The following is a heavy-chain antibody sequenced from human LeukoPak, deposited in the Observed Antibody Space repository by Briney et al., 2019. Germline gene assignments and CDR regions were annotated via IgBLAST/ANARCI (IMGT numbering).Heavy chain of an antibody. CDR2: IRYDGSNK. Sequence: GGSLRLSCAASGFTFSSYGMHWVRQAPGKGLEWVAFIRYDGSNKYYADSVKGRFTISRDNSKSTLYLQMNSLRAEDTAVYYCAKDPSVGYSSGWYDYWGQGTLVTVSS. D-gene: IGHD6-19*01. CDR1: GFTFSSYG. CDR3: AKDPSVGYSSGWYDY. V-gene: IGHV3-30*02. J-gene: IGHJ4*02.